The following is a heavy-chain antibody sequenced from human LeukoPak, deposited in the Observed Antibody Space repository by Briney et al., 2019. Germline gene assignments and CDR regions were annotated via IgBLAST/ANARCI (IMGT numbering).Heavy chain of an antibody. J-gene: IGHJ3*02. V-gene: IGHV3-30-3*01. CDR3: ARDGFTFGGVIGTSDAFDI. CDR1: GFTFSSYA. Sequence: GGSLRLSCAASGFTFSSYAMHWVRQAPGKGLEWVAVISYDGSNKYYADSVKGRFTISRDNSKNTLYLQMSSLRAEDTAVYYCARDGFTFGGVIGTSDAFDIWGQGTMVTVSS. CDR2: ISYDGSNK. D-gene: IGHD3-16*02.